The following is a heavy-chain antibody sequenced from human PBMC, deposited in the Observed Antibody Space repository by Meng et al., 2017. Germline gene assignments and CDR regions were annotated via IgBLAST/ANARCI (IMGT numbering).Heavy chain of an antibody. CDR3: ARGVLGGYARGHWFDP. J-gene: IGHJ5*02. Sequence: LRLSCTVSGGSISSGSYYWSWIRQPAGKGLEWIGRIYTSGSTNYNPSLKSRVTISVDTSKNQFSLKLSSVTAADTAVYYRARGVLGGYARGHWFDPWGQGTLVTVSS. V-gene: IGHV4-61*02. CDR1: GGSISSGSYY. D-gene: IGHD5-12*01. CDR2: IYTSGST.